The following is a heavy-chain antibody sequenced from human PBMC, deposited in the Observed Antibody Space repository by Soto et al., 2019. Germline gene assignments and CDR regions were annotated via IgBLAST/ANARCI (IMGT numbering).Heavy chain of an antibody. J-gene: IGHJ3*02. V-gene: IGHV5-10-1*01. CDR1: GYSFTSYW. D-gene: IGHD3-22*01. CDR2: IDPSDSYT. Sequence: PGEALKISCKGSGYSFTSYWISWVRQMAGKSLEWMGRIDPSDSYTNYSPSFQGHVTISADKSISTAYLQWSSLKASDTAMYYCARRHYYDSSGYSGDAFAIWGQGTMVTVSS. CDR3: ARRHYYDSSGYSGDAFAI.